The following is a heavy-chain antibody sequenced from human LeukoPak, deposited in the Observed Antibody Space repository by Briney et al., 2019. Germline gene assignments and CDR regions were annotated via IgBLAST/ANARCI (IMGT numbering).Heavy chain of an antibody. V-gene: IGHV4-38-2*01. Sequence: PSETLSLTCAVSGYSISSGYYWGWIRQPPWKGLEWIGSIYHSGSTYYNPSLKSRVTISVDTSKNQFSLKLSSVPAADTAVYYCARQRDGYNCDYWGQGTLVTVSS. CDR2: IYHSGST. D-gene: IGHD5-24*01. J-gene: IGHJ4*02. CDR3: ARQRDGYNCDY. CDR1: GYSISSGYY.